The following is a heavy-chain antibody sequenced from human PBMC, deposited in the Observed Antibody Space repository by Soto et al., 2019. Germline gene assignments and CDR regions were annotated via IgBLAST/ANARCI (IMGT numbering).Heavy chain of an antibody. CDR1: GYTLTELS. J-gene: IGHJ4*02. V-gene: IGHV1-24*01. Sequence: GASVKVSCKVSGYTLTELSMHWVRQAPGKGLEWMGGFDPEDGETIYAQKFQGRVTMTEDTSTDTAYMELSSLRSEDTAVYYCATRNFDPDAYYGSGSYYYYFDYWGQGTLVTVS. D-gene: IGHD3-10*01. CDR2: FDPEDGET. CDR3: ATRNFDPDAYYGSGSYYYYFDY.